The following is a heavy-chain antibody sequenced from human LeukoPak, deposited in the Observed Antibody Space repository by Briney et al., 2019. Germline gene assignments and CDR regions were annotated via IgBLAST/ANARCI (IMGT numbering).Heavy chain of an antibody. J-gene: IGHJ3*02. V-gene: IGHV1-8*03. D-gene: IGHD3-22*01. CDR3: ARGRYYYDSSGSVQSHDAFDI. Sequence: ASVKVSCKASGYTFTSYDINWVRQATGQGLEWMGWMNPNSGNTGYAQKFQGRVTITRNTSISTAYMELSSLRSEDTAVYYCARGRYYYDSSGSVQSHDAFDIWGQGTMVTVSS. CDR1: GYTFTSYD. CDR2: MNPNSGNT.